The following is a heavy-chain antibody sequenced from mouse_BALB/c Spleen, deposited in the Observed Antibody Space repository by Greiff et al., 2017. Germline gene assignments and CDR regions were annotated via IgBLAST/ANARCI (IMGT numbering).Heavy chain of an antibody. CDR2: IWAGGST. CDR3: AREGGYYRYYYAMDY. D-gene: IGHD2-3*01. CDR1: GFSLTSYG. Sequence: VQLKESGPGLVAPSQSLSITCTVSGFSLTSYGVHWVRQPPGKGLEWLGVIWAGGSTNYNSALMSRLSISKDNSKSQVFLKMNSLQTDDTAMYYCAREGGYYRYYYAMDYWGQGTSVTVSS. J-gene: IGHJ4*01. V-gene: IGHV2-9*02.